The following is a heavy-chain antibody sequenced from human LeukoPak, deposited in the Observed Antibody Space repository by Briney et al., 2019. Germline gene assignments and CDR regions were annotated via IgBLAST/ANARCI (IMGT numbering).Heavy chain of an antibody. CDR1: GFTFSNAW. J-gene: IGHJ4*02. D-gene: IGHD3-3*01. CDR3: ARDHHDFWSGYPNY. V-gene: IGHV3-74*01. Sequence: GGSLRLSYAASGFTFSNAWMSWVRQAPGKGLEWVARSNSDGKITDYADSVRGRFTTSRDNTKNTVYLQMSSLRAEDTGVYYCARDHHDFWSGYPNYWGQGTLVIVSS. CDR2: SNSDGKIT.